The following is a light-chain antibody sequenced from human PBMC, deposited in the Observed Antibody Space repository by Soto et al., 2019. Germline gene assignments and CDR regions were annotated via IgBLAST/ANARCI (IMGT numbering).Light chain of an antibody. V-gene: IGKV3-20*01. CDR3: QQYGSSRWT. Sequence: EIVLTQSPGTLSSSPGERATLSCRASQSVSSIYLAWYQQKPGQAPRLLIYGASSRATGIPDRFSGSGSGTDFTLTISRLEPEDFAVYYCQQYGSSRWTFGQGTKVEI. CDR2: GAS. J-gene: IGKJ1*01. CDR1: QSVSSIY.